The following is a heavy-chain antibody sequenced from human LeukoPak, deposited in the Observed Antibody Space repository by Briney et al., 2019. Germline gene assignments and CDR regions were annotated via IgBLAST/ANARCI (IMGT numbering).Heavy chain of an antibody. D-gene: IGHD3-22*01. CDR1: GYTFTSYD. J-gene: IGHJ5*02. V-gene: IGHV1-8*01. Sequence: ASVKVSCKASGYTFTSYDINWVRQATGQGLEWMGWMNPNSGNTGYAQKFQGRVTMTRNTSISTACMELSSLRSEDTAVYYCARGQSDFKRYYYDSTGYSELDPWGQGTLVTVSS. CDR3: ARGQSDFKRYYYDSTGYSELDP. CDR2: MNPNSGNT.